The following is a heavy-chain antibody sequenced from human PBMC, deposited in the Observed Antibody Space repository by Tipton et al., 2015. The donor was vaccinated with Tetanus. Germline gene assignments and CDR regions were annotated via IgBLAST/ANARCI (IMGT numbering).Heavy chain of an antibody. J-gene: IGHJ3*02. Sequence: TLSLTCTVSGGSISSYYWSWIRQPPGKGLEWIGYIYYSGSTNYNPSLKSRVTISVDTSKNQFSLKLSSVTAADTAVYYCARAELIIAAAGVDAFDIWGQGTMVTVSS. CDR2: IYYSGST. CDR1: GGSISSYY. D-gene: IGHD6-13*01. V-gene: IGHV4-59*08. CDR3: ARAELIIAAAGVDAFDI.